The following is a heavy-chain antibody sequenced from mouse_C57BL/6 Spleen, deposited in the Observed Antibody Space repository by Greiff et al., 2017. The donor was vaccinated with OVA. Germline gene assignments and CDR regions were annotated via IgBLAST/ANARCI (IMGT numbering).Heavy chain of an antibody. J-gene: IGHJ4*01. D-gene: IGHD4-1*01. Sequence: QVQLQQRGAELVKPGASAKMSCKAPGYTFTSYWITWVKQRPGQGLEWIGDIYPGSGSTNYNEKFKSKATLTVDTSSSTAYMQLSSLTSEDSAVYYCAKTGDYAMDYWGQGTSVTVSS. CDR2: IYPGSGST. CDR1: GYTFTSYW. CDR3: AKTGDYAMDY. V-gene: IGHV1-55*01.